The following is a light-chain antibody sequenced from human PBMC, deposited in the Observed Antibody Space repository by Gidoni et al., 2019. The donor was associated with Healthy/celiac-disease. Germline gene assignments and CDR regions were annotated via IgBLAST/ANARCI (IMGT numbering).Light chain of an antibody. V-gene: IGKV3-20*01. CDR1: QSVSSSY. Sequence: EIVLTQSPGTLSLSPGERATLSCRASQSVSSSYLAWYQQKPGQAPRLLIYGASSRATGIPDRFSGSGSGTDCTLTISRLEPEDFAVYYCQQYGSSPGTFGGGTKVEMK. J-gene: IGKJ4*01. CDR3: QQYGSSPGT. CDR2: GAS.